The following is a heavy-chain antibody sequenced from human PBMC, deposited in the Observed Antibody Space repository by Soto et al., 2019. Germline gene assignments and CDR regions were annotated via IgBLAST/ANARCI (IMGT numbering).Heavy chain of an antibody. J-gene: IGHJ3*02. V-gene: IGHV4-34*01. D-gene: IGHD2-2*01. Sequence: QVHLQQWGAGLLKPSETLSLTCAVYGESFSGYYWTWIRQAPGEGLEWIGEISHSGSTSYNPSLKGRATMSVDTSKNQFSLKLRSVAAADTSVYYCARGKYCSSTSCIRAFDIWGQGTKVTVSS. CDR3: ARGKYCSSTSCIRAFDI. CDR2: ISHSGST. CDR1: GESFSGYY.